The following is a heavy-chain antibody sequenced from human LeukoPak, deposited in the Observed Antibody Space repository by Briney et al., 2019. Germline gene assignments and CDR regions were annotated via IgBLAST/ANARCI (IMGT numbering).Heavy chain of an antibody. J-gene: IGHJ5*02. V-gene: IGHV1-46*01. CDR1: GYTFTSYY. CDR2: INPSGGST. D-gene: IGHD6-13*01. CDR3: ARAKTAAGKCNWFDP. Sequence: GASVKVSCKASGYTFTSYYMHWVRQAPGQGLEWMGIINPSGGSTSYAQKFQGRVTMTGDMSTSTVYMELSSLRSEDTAVYYCARAKTAAGKCNWFDPWGQGTLVTVSS.